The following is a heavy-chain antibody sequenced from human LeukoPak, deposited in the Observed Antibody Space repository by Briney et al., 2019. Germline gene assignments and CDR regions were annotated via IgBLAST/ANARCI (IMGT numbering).Heavy chain of an antibody. V-gene: IGHV4-30-4*08. CDR1: GGSISSGDYY. D-gene: IGHD2-2*01. CDR2: IYYSGST. CDR3: AREDIVVVPAAENWFDP. J-gene: IGHJ5*02. Sequence: SQTLSLTCTVSGGSISSGDYYWSWIRQPPGKGLEWIGYIYYSGSTYYNPSLKSRVTISVDTSKNQFSLKLSSVTAADTAVYYCAREDIVVVPAAENWFDPWGQGTLVTVSS.